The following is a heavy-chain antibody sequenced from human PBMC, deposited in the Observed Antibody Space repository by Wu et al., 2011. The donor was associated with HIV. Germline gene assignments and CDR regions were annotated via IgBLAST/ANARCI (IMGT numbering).Heavy chain of an antibody. CDR2: ITVYNGNT. CDR3: ARGLGCTSCPCTYFDY. CDR1: GYTFTSYG. V-gene: IGHV1-18*04. Sequence: QVQLVQSGAEVKKPGASVKVSCKASGYTFTSYGITWVRQAPGQGLEWMGWITVYNGNTNYAQRLQGRATMTTDTSTSTAYMELRSLRSDDTAVYYCARGLGCTSCPCTYFDYWGQGPRSPPPQ. D-gene: IGHD2-2*01. J-gene: IGHJ4*02.